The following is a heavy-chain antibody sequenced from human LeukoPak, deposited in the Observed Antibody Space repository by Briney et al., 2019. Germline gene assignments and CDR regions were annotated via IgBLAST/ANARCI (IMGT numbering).Heavy chain of an antibody. CDR2: ISSNGGSP. CDR3: VKDVEPAAATSTYYFDY. CDR1: GFTFSNYA. J-gene: IGHJ4*02. D-gene: IGHD2-2*01. Sequence: GGSLRLSCSASGFTFSNYAMHWVRQAPGKGLEYVSGISSNGGSPYNADSVKARFTISRDNSKNTLYLQMSSLRAEDMAMYYCVKDVEPAAATSTYYFDYWGQGTLVTVSS. V-gene: IGHV3-64D*09.